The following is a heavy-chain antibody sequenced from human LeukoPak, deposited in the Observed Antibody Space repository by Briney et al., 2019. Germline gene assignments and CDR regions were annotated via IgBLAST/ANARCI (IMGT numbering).Heavy chain of an antibody. CDR1: GYTFTGYY. CDR2: INPNSGGT. J-gene: IGHJ3*02. D-gene: IGHD3-22*01. V-gene: IGHV1-2*02. CDR3: ARDEGPDYYDSSGYYGDAFDI. Sequence: GASVKVSCKASGYTFTGYYMHWVRQAPGQGLEWMGWINPNSGGTNYAQKFQGRVTITTDESTSTAYMELSSLRSEDTAVYYCARDEGPDYYDSSGYYGDAFDIWGQGTMVTVSS.